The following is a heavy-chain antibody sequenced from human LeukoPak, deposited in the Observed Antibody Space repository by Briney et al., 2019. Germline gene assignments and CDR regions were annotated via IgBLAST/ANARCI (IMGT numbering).Heavy chain of an antibody. D-gene: IGHD5-12*01. CDR1: GFTFSSYA. CDR2: ISYDGSNK. Sequence: GGSLRLSCAASGFTFSSYAMHWVRQAPGKGLEWVAVISYDGSNKYYADSVKGRFTISRDNSKNTLYLQMNSLRAEDTAVYYCAKTLGDSGYDWLHYFDYWGQGTLVTVSS. J-gene: IGHJ4*02. V-gene: IGHV3-30*04. CDR3: AKTLGDSGYDWLHYFDY.